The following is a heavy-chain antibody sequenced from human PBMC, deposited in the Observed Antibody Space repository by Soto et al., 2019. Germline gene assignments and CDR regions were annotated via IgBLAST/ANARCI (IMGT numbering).Heavy chain of an antibody. D-gene: IGHD2-15*01. CDR3: ARGYCSVGECDPPDGY. CDR1: GFTFSSYE. J-gene: IGHJ4*02. V-gene: IGHV3-48*03. CDR2: ISSSGSTI. Sequence: EVQLVESGGGLVQPGGSLRLSCAASGFTFSSYEMNWVRQAPGKGLEWVSYISSSGSTIYYADSVKGRFTISRDNAKNSLYLQMTSVRAKGTAVYYCARGYCSVGECDPPDGYWGQGTLVTVSS.